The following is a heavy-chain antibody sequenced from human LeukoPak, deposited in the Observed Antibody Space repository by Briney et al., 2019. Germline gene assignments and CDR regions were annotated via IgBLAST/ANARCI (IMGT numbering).Heavy chain of an antibody. CDR2: ISAYNGNT. Sequence: ASVKVSCKASGYTFDSYGISWVRQAPGQGLEWMGWISAYNGNTNYAQKLQGRVTMTTDTSTSTAYMELRSLRSDDTAVYYCARDRANYYGSGSYYNEGYYYYGMDVWGQGTTVTVSS. CDR1: GYTFDSYG. CDR3: ARDRANYYGSGSYYNEGYYYYGMDV. D-gene: IGHD3-10*01. J-gene: IGHJ6*02. V-gene: IGHV1-18*01.